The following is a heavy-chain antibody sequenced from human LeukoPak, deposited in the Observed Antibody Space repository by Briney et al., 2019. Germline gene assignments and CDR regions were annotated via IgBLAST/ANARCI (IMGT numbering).Heavy chain of an antibody. Sequence: SETLSLTCTVPGGSISRYYWSWIRRPPGKGLEWIGYIDDSGNTNHNPSLKSQVTISVDKSKNQFSLKLSFVTAADTAMYYCARSDYHNSGSHTVFDAFDIWGQGTRVTVSS. J-gene: IGHJ3*02. CDR1: GGSISRYY. CDR3: ARSDYHNSGSHTVFDAFDI. V-gene: IGHV4-59*01. CDR2: IDDSGNT. D-gene: IGHD3-10*01.